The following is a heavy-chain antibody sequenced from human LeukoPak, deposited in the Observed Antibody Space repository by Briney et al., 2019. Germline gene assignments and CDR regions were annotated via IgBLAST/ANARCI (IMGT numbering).Heavy chain of an antibody. D-gene: IGHD4-17*01. Sequence: PGGSLRLSSAASGFTFSSNSMNWVRQAPGKGLEWVSSISSSSSYIYYADSVKGRFTISRDNAKNSLYLQMNSLRAEDTAVYYCARDPIYGDYGDYWGQGTLVTVSS. CDR2: ISSSSSYI. CDR1: GFTFSSNS. V-gene: IGHV3-21*01. CDR3: ARDPIYGDYGDY. J-gene: IGHJ4*02.